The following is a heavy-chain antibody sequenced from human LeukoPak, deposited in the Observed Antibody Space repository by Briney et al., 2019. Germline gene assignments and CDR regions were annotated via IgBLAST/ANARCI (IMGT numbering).Heavy chain of an antibody. V-gene: IGHV3-21*01. D-gene: IGHD6-13*01. Sequence: PGGSLRLSCAASGFTFSSYSMNWVRQAPGKGLEWVSSISSSSSYIYYADSVKGRFTISRDNAKNSLYLQMNSLRAEDTAVYYCARDGGSSSWYSWPGYDAFDIWGQGTMVTVSS. J-gene: IGHJ3*02. CDR2: ISSSSSYI. CDR1: GFTFSSYS. CDR3: ARDGGSSSWYSWPGYDAFDI.